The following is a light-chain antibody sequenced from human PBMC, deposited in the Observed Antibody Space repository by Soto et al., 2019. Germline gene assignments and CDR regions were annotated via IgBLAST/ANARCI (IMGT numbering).Light chain of an antibody. V-gene: IGKV1-5*01. Sequence: DIQMTQSPSTLSAYVGERVTITCRASQSIRNWLDWYQQKPGQAPKLLIYDASTLESGVPSRFSGSGSGTEFTLTISSLQPDDFATYYCQQYDSYSYAFGQGTKLEIK. CDR3: QQYDSYSYA. CDR1: QSIRNW. CDR2: DAS. J-gene: IGKJ2*01.